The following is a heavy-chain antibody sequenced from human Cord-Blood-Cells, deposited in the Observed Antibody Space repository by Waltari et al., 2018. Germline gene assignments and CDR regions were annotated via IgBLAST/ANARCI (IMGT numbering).Heavy chain of an antibody. V-gene: IGHV3-30-3*01. J-gene: IGHJ4*02. CDR3: ARDLGDFWSGYYDY. CDR2: ISYDGSNK. Sequence: QVQLVESGGGGVQPGRSLRLPCAASGFTSSSYAMPWVRQAPGKGLEWVAVISYDGSNKYYADSVKGRFTISRDNSKNTLYLQMNSLRAEDTAVYYCARDLGDFWSGYYDYWGQGTLVTVSS. CDR1: GFTSSSYA. D-gene: IGHD3-3*01.